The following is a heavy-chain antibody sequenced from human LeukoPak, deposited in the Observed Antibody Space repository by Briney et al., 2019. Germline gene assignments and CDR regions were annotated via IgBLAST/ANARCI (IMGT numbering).Heavy chain of an antibody. CDR1: GFTFSSYS. J-gene: IGHJ4*02. Sequence: PGGSLRFSCAASGFTFSSYSMNWVRQAPGKGLEWLSYISSTSGTIYYADSVKGRFTISRDNAKNSLYLQMNSLRAEDTAVYYCARDGRYYDSSGYWDYWGQGTLVTVSS. CDR3: ARDGRYYDSSGYWDY. V-gene: IGHV3-48*04. CDR2: ISSTSGTI. D-gene: IGHD3-22*01.